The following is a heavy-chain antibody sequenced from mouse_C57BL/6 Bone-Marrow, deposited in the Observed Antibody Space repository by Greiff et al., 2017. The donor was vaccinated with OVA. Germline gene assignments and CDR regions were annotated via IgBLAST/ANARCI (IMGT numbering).Heavy chain of an antibody. Sequence: GGGLVQPKGSLKLSCAASGFSFNTYAMNWVRQAPGKGLEWVARIRSKSNNYATYYADSVKDRFTISRDDSESMLYLQMNNLKTENTAMYSCVRQIYDGPYYYAMDYWGQGTSVTVSS. J-gene: IGHJ4*01. CDR3: VRQIYDGPYYYAMDY. CDR1: GFSFNTYA. D-gene: IGHD2-3*01. V-gene: IGHV10-1*01. CDR2: IRSKSNNYAT.